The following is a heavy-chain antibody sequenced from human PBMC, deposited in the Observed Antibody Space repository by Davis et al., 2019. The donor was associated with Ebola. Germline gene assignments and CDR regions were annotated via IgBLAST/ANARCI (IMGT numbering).Heavy chain of an antibody. V-gene: IGHV3-30*18. Sequence: GESLKISCAASGFTFSSYGMHWVRQAPGKGLEWVAVISYDGSNKYYADSVKGRFTISRDNSKNTLYLQMNSLRAEDTAVYYCAKAAPLGYCSSTSCAGGGWFDPWGQGTLVTVSS. CDR3: AKAAPLGYCSSTSCAGGGWFDP. CDR1: GFTFSSYG. CDR2: ISYDGSNK. D-gene: IGHD2-2*01. J-gene: IGHJ5*02.